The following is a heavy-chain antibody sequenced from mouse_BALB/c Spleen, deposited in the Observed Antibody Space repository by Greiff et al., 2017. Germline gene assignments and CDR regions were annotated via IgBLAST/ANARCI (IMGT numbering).Heavy chain of an antibody. V-gene: IGHV6-6*02. J-gene: IGHJ3*01. Sequence: EVHLVESGGGLVQPGGSMKLSCVASGFTFSNYWMNWVRQSPEKGLEWVAEIRLKSNNYATHYAESVKGRFTISRDDSKSSVYLQMNNLRAEDTGIYYCTREYVFAYWGQGTLVTVSA. CDR1: GFTFSNYW. CDR3: TREYVFAY. CDR2: IRLKSNNYAT. D-gene: IGHD2-10*02.